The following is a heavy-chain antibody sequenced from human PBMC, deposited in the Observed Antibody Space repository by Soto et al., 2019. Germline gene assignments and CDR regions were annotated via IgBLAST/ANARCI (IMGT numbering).Heavy chain of an antibody. J-gene: IGHJ3*02. CDR1: GGTFSTYA. CDR3: ARDRVREYYSTSSYGSWAFDI. D-gene: IGHD6-6*01. V-gene: IGHV1-69*06. CDR2: IIPIFGTA. Sequence: QVQLVQSGAEVKKPGSSVKVSCKASGGTFSTYAINWVRQAPGQGLEWMGGIIPIFGTANYAHKFQGRVTLNADKSTSTAYMELNSLRSEDTAVYYCARDRVREYYSTSSYGSWAFDIWGQGTMVTVSS.